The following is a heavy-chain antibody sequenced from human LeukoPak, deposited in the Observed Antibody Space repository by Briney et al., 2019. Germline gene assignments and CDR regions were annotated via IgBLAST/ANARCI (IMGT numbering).Heavy chain of an antibody. V-gene: IGHV3-15*07. CDR1: GLTLSNVW. CDR2: IKSKTAGGTT. D-gene: IGHD2-15*01. Sequence: PGGSLTLSCAVSGLTLSNVWMNWVRQAPGKGLEWVGRIKSKTAGGTTDFAAPVKGGFTISRDDSKNTLYLQMNSLTSEDTGVYYCSQGSGQYYDYWGQGTLVTVSS. CDR3: SQGSGQYYDY. J-gene: IGHJ4*02.